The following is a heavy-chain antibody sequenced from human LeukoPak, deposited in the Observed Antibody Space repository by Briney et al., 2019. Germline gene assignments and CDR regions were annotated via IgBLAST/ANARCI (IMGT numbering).Heavy chain of an antibody. CDR2: IRSNGATA. CDR3: ARGQEFDDGVFDS. Sequence: GGSLRLSCAASVFIVSSSFMGWVRQAPGKGLEWVSTIRSNGATAYNADSVKGRFSISRDNSKNTVYLQMSSLRVEDTAIYYCARGQEFDDGVFDSWGQGTLVTVSS. J-gene: IGHJ4*02. D-gene: IGHD1-1*01. CDR1: VFIVSSSF. V-gene: IGHV3-23*01.